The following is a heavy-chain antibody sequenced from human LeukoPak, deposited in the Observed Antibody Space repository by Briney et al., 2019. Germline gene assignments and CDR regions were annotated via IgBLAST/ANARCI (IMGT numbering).Heavy chain of an antibody. CDR3: ARDVGTDGYSYGHNWFDP. J-gene: IGHJ5*02. D-gene: IGHD5-18*01. CDR1: XGXISSCY. V-gene: IGHV4-59*01. CDR2: IYYSGST. Sequence: ETLSLTCXVSXGXISSCYWSWVRQPPGKGMEWIGYIYYSGSTNYTPSLNSRVTISVDTSKNQFSLKLSSVTAADTAVYYCARDVGTDGYSYGHNWFDPWGQGTLVTVSS.